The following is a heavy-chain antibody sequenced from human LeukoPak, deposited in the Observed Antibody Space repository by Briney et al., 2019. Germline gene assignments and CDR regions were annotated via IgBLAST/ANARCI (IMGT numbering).Heavy chain of an antibody. CDR1: GGTFSSYA. CDR3: ARGGYGDYVFDY. J-gene: IGHJ4*02. CDR2: IIPIFGTA. V-gene: IGHV1-69*05. Sequence: GASVKVSCKASGGTFSSYAISWVRQAPGQGLEWMGGIIPIFGTANYAQKFQGRVTITTDESTSTAYMELSSLRSEDTAVYYCARGGYGDYVFDYWGQGTLATVSS. D-gene: IGHD4-17*01.